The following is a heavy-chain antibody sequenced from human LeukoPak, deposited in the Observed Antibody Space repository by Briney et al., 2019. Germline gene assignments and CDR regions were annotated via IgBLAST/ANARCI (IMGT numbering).Heavy chain of an antibody. CDR3: ARDKIVGATALDY. J-gene: IGHJ4*01. CDR1: GFTFSTYW. D-gene: IGHD1-26*01. V-gene: IGHV3-7*03. Sequence: GGSLRLSCAASGFTFSTYWMSWVRQAPGKGLEWVANMKQDGSEEYYVDSVKGRFTISRDNAKNSLYLQMNSLRAEDTAVYYCARDKIVGATALDYWGHGSLVTVSS. CDR2: MKQDGSEE.